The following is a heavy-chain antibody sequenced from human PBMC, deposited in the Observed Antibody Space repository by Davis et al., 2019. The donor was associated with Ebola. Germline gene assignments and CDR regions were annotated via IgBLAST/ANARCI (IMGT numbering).Heavy chain of an antibody. Sequence: GESLKISCAASGFTFSDYYMSWIRQAPGKGLEWVSSISGSGGSTYYAESVRGRFTISRDNSKNTLYLQMNSLRAGDTAVYYCAKDPFIGSYYFDHWGRGTLVTVAS. CDR1: GFTFSDYY. CDR3: AKDPFIGSYYFDH. J-gene: IGHJ4*02. V-gene: IGHV3-23*01. CDR2: ISGSGGST. D-gene: IGHD3-10*01.